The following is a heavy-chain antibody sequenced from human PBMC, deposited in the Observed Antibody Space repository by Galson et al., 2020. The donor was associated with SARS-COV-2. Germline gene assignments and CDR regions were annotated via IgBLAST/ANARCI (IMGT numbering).Heavy chain of an antibody. CDR2: ISYDGSNK. Sequence: GGSLSLSCAASGFTFSSYAMHWVRHAPGKGLEWVAVISYDGSNKYYADSVKGRFTISRDNSKNTLYLQMNSLRAEDTAVYYCARPYSGSYYSAFDIWGQGTMVTVSS. J-gene: IGHJ3*02. D-gene: IGHD1-26*01. V-gene: IGHV3-30*01. CDR1: GFTFSSYA. CDR3: ARPYSGSYYSAFDI.